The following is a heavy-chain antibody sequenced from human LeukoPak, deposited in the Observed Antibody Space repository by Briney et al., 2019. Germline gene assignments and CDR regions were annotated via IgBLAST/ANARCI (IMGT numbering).Heavy chain of an antibody. J-gene: IGHJ1*01. CDR2: INPNSGGT. CDR1: GYTFTRYY. CDR3: AREAPYYYGSGSYPYFQH. D-gene: IGHD3-10*01. V-gene: IGHV1-2*04. Sequence: GASVKVSCKASGYTFTRYYMHWVRQAPGQGLEWMGWINPNSGGTNYAQKFQGWVTMTRDTSISTAYMELSRLRSDDTAVYYCAREAPYYYGSGSYPYFQHWGQGTLVTVSS.